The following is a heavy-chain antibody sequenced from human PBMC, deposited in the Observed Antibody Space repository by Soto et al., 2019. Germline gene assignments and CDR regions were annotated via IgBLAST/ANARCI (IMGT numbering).Heavy chain of an antibody. Sequence: SETLSLTCTVSGGSINSYYWSWIRQSPEKGLEWIGYIYSSGSTNYNPSLKSRVTISVDTSKNQFSLKLSSVTAADTAVYYCARDSGVEYYDFWSGYYRDDGNDAFDIRGQGTMVTVSS. CDR1: GGSINSYY. V-gene: IGHV4-4*08. CDR2: IYSSGST. D-gene: IGHD3-3*01. J-gene: IGHJ3*02. CDR3: ARDSGVEYYDFWSGYYRDDGNDAFDI.